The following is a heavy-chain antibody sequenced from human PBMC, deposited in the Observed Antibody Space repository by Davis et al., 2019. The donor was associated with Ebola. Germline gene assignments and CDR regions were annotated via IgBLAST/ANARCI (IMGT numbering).Heavy chain of an antibody. D-gene: IGHD5/OR15-5a*01. J-gene: IGHJ4*02. Sequence: AASVKVSCKASGYTFSSYAITWVRQAPGQGLEWRGWISAYNGNTNYAQKFQDRVTMTTDTSTSTAYLDLRSLRSDDTAVYYCARDVDIVSTIPLDYWGQGTLVTVSS. CDR2: ISAYNGNT. V-gene: IGHV1-18*01. CDR3: ARDVDIVSTIPLDY. CDR1: GYTFSSYA.